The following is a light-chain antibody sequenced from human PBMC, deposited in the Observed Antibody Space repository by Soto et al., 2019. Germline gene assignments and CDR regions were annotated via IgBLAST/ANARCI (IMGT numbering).Light chain of an antibody. V-gene: IGKV3-15*01. Sequence: EIVVTQSPATLSVSPGGRSTLSCMASQSVSSNLAWYQQKPRQAPRLLIYGPSTRATGIPARFSGSGSGTEFTLTISSLQYEDFAAYYCQQYNNWPPITCGQGTRLEIK. CDR1: QSVSSN. J-gene: IGKJ5*01. CDR2: GPS. CDR3: QQYNNWPPIT.